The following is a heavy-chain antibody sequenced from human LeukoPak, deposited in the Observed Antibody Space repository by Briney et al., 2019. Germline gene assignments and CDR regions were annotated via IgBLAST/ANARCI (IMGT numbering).Heavy chain of an antibody. D-gene: IGHD1-14*01. J-gene: IGHJ3*02. Sequence: PSETLSLTCTVSGGSISSSSYYWGWIRQPAGKGLEWIGRIYTSGSTNYNPSLKSRVTMSVDTSKNQFSLKLSSVTAADTAVYYCARYISPYPETDAFDIWGQGTMVTVSS. CDR3: ARYISPYPETDAFDI. V-gene: IGHV4-61*02. CDR1: GGSISSSSYY. CDR2: IYTSGST.